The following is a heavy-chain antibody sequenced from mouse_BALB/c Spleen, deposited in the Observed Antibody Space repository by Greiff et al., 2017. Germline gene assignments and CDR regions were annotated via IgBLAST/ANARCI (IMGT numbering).Heavy chain of an antibody. CDR2: INPYNDGT. Sequence: VHVKQSGPELVKPGASVKMSCKASGYTFTSYVMHWVKQKPGQGLEWIGYINPYNDGTKYNEKFKGKATLTSDKSSSTAYMELSSLTSEDSAVYYCARGGVVVDYWGQGTTLTVSS. V-gene: IGHV1-14*01. J-gene: IGHJ2*01. CDR3: ARGGVVVDY. CDR1: GYTFTSYV. D-gene: IGHD1-1*01.